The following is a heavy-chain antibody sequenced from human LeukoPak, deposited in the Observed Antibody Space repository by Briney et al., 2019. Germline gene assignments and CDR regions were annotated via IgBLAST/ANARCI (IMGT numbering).Heavy chain of an antibody. J-gene: IGHJ4*02. CDR3: ARLVRRLQRLNIGRDSDYATGYYLDS. D-gene: IGHD5-12*01. CDR1: GGSFSRYY. Sequence: SETLSLTCPVYGGSFSRYYWSWIRQPPANGLEWTGEINHSGSKSDHPSLKSQVTISVDKSKNQFSLKLSSVSAADTAVYYCARLVRRLQRLNIGRDSDYATGYYLDSWGQGTLVTVSS. CDR2: INHSGSK. V-gene: IGHV4-34*01.